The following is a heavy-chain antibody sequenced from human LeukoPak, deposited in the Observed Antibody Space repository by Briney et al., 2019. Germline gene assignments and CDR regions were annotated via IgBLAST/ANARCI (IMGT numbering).Heavy chain of an antibody. J-gene: IGHJ5*02. Sequence: SETLSLTCAVSGYSISSGYYWGWIRQPPGNGLEWIGSIYHSGSTYYNPSLKSRVTISVDTSKNQFSLKLSSVTAADTAVYYLERHHRSGWNNWFDPWGEGTLVTVSS. CDR3: ERHHRSGWNNWFDP. CDR1: GYSISSGYY. V-gene: IGHV4-38-2*01. CDR2: IYHSGST. D-gene: IGHD6-19*01.